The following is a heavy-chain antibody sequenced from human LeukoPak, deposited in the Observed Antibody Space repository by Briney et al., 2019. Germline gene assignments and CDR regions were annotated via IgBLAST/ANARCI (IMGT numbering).Heavy chain of an antibody. J-gene: IGHJ5*02. CDR3: ASQDCGWFDP. CDR1: GGSISSGSYY. V-gene: IGHV4-61*02. CDR2: IYTSGST. D-gene: IGHD2-21*02. Sequence: SQTLSLTCTVSGGSISSGSYYGSWIRQPAGKGLEWIGRIYTSGSTNYNPSLKSRVTISVDTSKNQFSLKLSSVTAADTAVYYCASQDCGWFDPWGQGTLVTVSS.